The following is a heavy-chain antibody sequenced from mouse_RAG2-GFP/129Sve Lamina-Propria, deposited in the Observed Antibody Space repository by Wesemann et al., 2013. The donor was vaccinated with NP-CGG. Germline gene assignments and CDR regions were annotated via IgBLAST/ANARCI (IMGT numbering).Heavy chain of an antibody. D-gene: IGHD4-1*01. CDR2: FYPGSGSI. Sequence: QVQLQQSGPELVKPGASVKISCKASGYTFTDYYINWVKQRPGQGLEWIGWFYPGSGSIKYNEKFKDKATLTADKSSSTVYMELSRLTSEDSAVYFCARHEEREELGRYFDYWGQGTTLTVSS. J-gene: IGHJ2*01. CDR3: ARHEEREELGRYFDY. CDR1: GYTFTDYY. V-gene: IGHV1-62-2*01.